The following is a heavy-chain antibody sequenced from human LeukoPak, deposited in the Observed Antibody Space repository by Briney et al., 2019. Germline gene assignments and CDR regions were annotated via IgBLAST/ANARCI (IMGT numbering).Heavy chain of an antibody. CDR1: GYTFTSYY. Sequence: ASVKVSCEASGYTFTSYYMHWVRQAPGQGLEWMGVIHPSGGSTTYSQKFQGRVTMTRNTSISTAYMELSSLRSEDTAVYYCARGGVWGSYRYNWFDPWGQGTLVTVSS. CDR3: ARGGVWGSYRYNWFDP. J-gene: IGHJ5*02. D-gene: IGHD3-16*02. CDR2: IHPSGGST. V-gene: IGHV1-46*01.